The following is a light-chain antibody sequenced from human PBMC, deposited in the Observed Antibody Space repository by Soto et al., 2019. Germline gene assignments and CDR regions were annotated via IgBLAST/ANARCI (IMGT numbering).Light chain of an antibody. Sequence: DLQRTQSPSSLSASVGDRVTSTRRASQSISTSLNWYQQKPGKAPNLLIFTSSNLESGVPSRFSGSGSGTDFTLTISSLQPEDFATYYCQQSYSSPPTVGPGTKVEIK. J-gene: IGKJ1*01. CDR2: TSS. V-gene: IGKV1-39*01. CDR3: QQSYSSPPT. CDR1: QSISTS.